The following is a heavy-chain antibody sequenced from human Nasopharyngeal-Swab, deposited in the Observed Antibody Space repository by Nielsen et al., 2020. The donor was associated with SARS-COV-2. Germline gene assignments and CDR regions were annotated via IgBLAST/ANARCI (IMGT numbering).Heavy chain of an antibody. CDR3: ARVPLWFGELLDNWFDP. V-gene: IGHV1-18*01. J-gene: IGHJ5*02. Sequence: ASVKASCKASGYTFTSYGISWVRQAPGQGLEWMGWISAYNGNTNYAQKLQGRVTMTTDTSTSTAYMELRSLRSDDTAVYYCARVPLWFGELLDNWFDPWGQGTLVTVSS. D-gene: IGHD3-10*01. CDR2: ISAYNGNT. CDR1: GYTFTSYG.